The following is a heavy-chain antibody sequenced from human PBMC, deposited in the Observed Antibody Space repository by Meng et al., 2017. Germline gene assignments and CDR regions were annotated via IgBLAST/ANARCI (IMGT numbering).Heavy chain of an antibody. D-gene: IGHD6-19*01. V-gene: IGHV1-2*06. CDR2: INPKSGDT. J-gene: IGHJ4*02. CDR1: GYNFPDTY. CDR3: ARDKTSVRYSSGWAHY. Sequence: QMRLVQCGQELRNPGATVNVPCSPSGYNFPDTYINWVRRAPGQGLEWMGRINPKSGDTHYAQKFQARVTMTGDTSISTAYMELSGLRSDDTAVYYCARDKTSVRYSSGWAHYWGQGTLVTVSS.